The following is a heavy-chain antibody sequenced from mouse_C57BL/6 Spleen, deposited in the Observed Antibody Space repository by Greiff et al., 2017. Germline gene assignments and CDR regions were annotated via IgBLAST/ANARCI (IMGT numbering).Heavy chain of an antibody. CDR2: IYPSDSET. CDR3: AREEYGSSYTLDY. Sequence: QVQLQQPGAELVRPGSSVKLSCKASGYTFTSYWMDWVKQRPGQGLEWIGNIYPSDSETHYNQKFKDKATLTVDKSSSTAYMQLSSLTSEDSAVYYCAREEYGSSYTLDYWGQGTTLTVSS. V-gene: IGHV1-61*01. D-gene: IGHD1-1*01. J-gene: IGHJ2*01. CDR1: GYTFTSYW.